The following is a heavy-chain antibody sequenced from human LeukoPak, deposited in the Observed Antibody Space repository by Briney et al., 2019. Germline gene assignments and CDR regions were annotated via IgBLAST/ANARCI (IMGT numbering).Heavy chain of an antibody. V-gene: IGHV3-23*01. CDR2: IIGSGGST. D-gene: IGHD4-17*01. CDR1: GFTFSSYA. Sequence: GGSLRLSCEASGFTFSSYAMSWVRQAPGKGREGVSAIIGSGGSTYYADSVKGRFTISRDNSKNTLYLQMNSLRAEDTAVYYCAKDLLAGYGVAHDAFDIWGQGTMVTVSS. J-gene: IGHJ3*02. CDR3: AKDLLAGYGVAHDAFDI.